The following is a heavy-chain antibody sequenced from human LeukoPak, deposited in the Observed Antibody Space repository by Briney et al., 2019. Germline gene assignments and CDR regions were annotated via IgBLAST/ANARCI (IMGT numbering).Heavy chain of an antibody. CDR3: ARLHDYRFDY. CDR2: VYYSGST. Sequence: PSETLSLTCTVSSGSISRGGYYWSWIRQHPGRGLEWIGFVYYSGSTKYNPSLKSRVTISVDTSKNQFSLKLSSVTAADTAVYYCARLHDYRFDYWGQGTLVTVSS. V-gene: IGHV4-61*08. D-gene: IGHD4-11*01. CDR1: SGSISRGGYY. J-gene: IGHJ4*02.